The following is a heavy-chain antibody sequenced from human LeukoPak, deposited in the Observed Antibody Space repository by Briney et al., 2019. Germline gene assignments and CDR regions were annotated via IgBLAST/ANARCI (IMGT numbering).Heavy chain of an antibody. CDR1: GGSISSYY. V-gene: IGHV4-59*08. J-gene: IGHJ3*02. CDR2: IYYSGST. D-gene: IGHD3-22*01. CDR3: ARLRYYDSSGFDAFDI. Sequence: SETLSLTCTVSGGSISSYYWSWIRQPPGKELEWIGYIYYSGSTNYNPSLKSRVTISVDTSKNQFSLKLSSVTAADTAVYYCARLRYYDSSGFDAFDIWGQGTMVTVSS.